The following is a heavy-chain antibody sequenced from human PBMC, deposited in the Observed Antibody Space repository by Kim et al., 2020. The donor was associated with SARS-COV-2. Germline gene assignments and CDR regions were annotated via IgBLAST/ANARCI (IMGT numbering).Heavy chain of an antibody. CDR2: IYYSGST. Sequence: SETLSLTCTVSGGSISSYYWSWIRQPPGKGLEWIGYIYYSGSTNYNPSLKSRVTISVDTSKNQFSLKLSSVTAADTAVYYCARALILITIFGVVGPFDYWGQGTLVTVSS. J-gene: IGHJ4*02. V-gene: IGHV4-59*13. CDR3: ARALILITIFGVVGPFDY. CDR1: GGSISSYY. D-gene: IGHD3-3*01.